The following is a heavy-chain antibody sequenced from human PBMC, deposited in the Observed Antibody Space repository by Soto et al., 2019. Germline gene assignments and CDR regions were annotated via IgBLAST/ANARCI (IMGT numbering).Heavy chain of an antibody. J-gene: IGHJ4*02. CDR3: DRVPDY. CDR2: IYHSGSI. Sequence: QLQLQESGSGLVKPSQTLSLTCAVSGGSISSGGYSWSWIRQPPGKGLEGIGYIYHSGSIYYNPSIKSRATISVDRSKNKFSLKLSSVTAGDTAVYYCDRVPDYWGQGTLVTVSS. V-gene: IGHV4-30-2*01. CDR1: GGSISSGGYS.